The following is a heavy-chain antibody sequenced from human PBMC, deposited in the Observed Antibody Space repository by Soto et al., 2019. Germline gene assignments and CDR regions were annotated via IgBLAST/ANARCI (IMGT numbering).Heavy chain of an antibody. D-gene: IGHD2-2*01. CDR3: ARHIPAAGYSYGMDG. J-gene: IGHJ6*02. CDR1: GGTFSSYA. Sequence: QVQLVQSGAEVKRPGSSVKVSCKASGGTFSSYAISWVRQAPGQGLEWMGGIIPIFGTPNYAQKFQGRVTITADESTSTAYMELSSLRSEDTAVYYCARHIPAAGYSYGMDGWAQGTTVTVSS. V-gene: IGHV1-69*12. CDR2: IIPIFGTP.